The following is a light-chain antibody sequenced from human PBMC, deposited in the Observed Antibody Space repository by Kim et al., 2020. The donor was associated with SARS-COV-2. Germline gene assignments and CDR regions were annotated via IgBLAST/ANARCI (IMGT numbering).Light chain of an antibody. CDR1: PRVFCGLNS. J-gene: IGLJ3*02. CDR2: DVN. Sequence: GQSVHISSTGTPRVFCGLNSFSWDQTHPGKSPKTMSYDVNKPPSGVPDRFSGSKSGNTASLTISGLQAEDEADYSCCSYAGSNTWVFGGGTQLTVL. CDR3: CSYAGSNTWV. V-gene: IGLV2-11*01.